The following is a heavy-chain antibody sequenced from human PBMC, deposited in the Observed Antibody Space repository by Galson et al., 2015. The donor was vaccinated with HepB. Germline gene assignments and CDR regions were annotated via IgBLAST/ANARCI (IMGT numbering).Heavy chain of an antibody. V-gene: IGHV3-23*01. Sequence: SLRLSCAASGFTFSSYAMSWVRQAPGKGLEWVSAISGSGGSTYYADSVKGRFTISRDNSKNTLYLQMNSLRAEDTAVYYCAKDELRLGGSAITYYDFSAEDKAFDYWGQGTLVTVSS. D-gene: IGHD3-3*01. J-gene: IGHJ4*02. CDR1: GFTFSSYA. CDR2: ISGSGGST. CDR3: AKDELRLGGSAITYYDFSAEDKAFDY.